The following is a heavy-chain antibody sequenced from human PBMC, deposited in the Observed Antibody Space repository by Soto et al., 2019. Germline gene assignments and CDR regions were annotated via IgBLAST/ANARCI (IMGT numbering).Heavy chain of an antibody. V-gene: IGHV4-59*08. J-gene: IGHJ4*02. Sequence: QVQLQESGPGLMKPSETLSLTCTVSGDSISSYYWSWIRQPPGKGLEWIGYIYYSGSTKYNPSLKSRVTMSVDTSKNQFSLKLSSMTAADTAVYYCARQGGWLQALDYWGQGTLVTVSS. D-gene: IGHD5-12*01. CDR1: GDSISSYY. CDR3: ARQGGWLQALDY. CDR2: IYYSGST.